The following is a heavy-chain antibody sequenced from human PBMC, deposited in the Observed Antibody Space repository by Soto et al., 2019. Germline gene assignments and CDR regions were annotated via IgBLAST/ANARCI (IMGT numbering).Heavy chain of an antibody. J-gene: IGHJ4*02. V-gene: IGHV4-59*01. CDR3: ARLPSLADFDX. Sequence: SETXSLTCTVSGGSISSYYWSWIRQPPGKGLEWIGYIYYSGSTNYNPSLKSRVTISVDTSKNQFSLKLSSVTAADTAVYYCARLPSLADFDXWGQGTLVTVSS. CDR2: IYYSGST. CDR1: GGSISSYY.